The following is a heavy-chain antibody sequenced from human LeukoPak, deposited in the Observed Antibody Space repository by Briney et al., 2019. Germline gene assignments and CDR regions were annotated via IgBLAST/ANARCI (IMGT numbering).Heavy chain of an antibody. CDR1: GFTFSRYS. V-gene: IGHV3-48*01. J-gene: IGHJ4*02. CDR2: ITSSSITI. D-gene: IGHD1-7*01. CDR3: ARGIGITGTFE. Sequence: PGGSLRLSCAASGFTFSRYSMNWVRQAPGKGLEWISYITSSSITIYYADSVKGRFTISRDNAKNSLYLQMNSLRAEDTAVYYCARGIGITGTFEWGQGTLVTVSS.